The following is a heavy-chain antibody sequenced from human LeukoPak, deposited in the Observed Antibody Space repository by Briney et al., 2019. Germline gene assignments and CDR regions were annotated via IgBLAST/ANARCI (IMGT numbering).Heavy chain of an antibody. V-gene: IGHV1-8*01. CDR3: AFRYCTGGSCPSPFDY. CDR1: ENIFNRYD. D-gene: IGHD2-15*01. CDR2: TNPNSGNT. Sequence: ASVKVSCKAPENIFNRYDINWVRQATGQGLEWMGWTNPNSGNTGYAHKFQGRVTMTRTPSTSTAYMELSSLRSEDTAVYYCAFRYCTGGSCPSPFDYWSQGTLITVPS. J-gene: IGHJ4*02.